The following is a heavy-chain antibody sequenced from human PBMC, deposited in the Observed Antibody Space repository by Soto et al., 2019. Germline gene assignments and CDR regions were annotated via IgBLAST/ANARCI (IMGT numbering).Heavy chain of an antibody. D-gene: IGHD6-13*01. CDR2: IWYDGSNK. CDR3: ARDLIIAAAGTGLGY. Sequence: VQLVESGGGVVQPGRSLRLSCAASGFTFSSYGMHWVRQAPGKGLEWVAVIWYDGSNKYYADSVKGRFTISRDNSKNTLYLQMNSLRAEDTAVYYCARDLIIAAAGTGLGYWGQGTLVTVSS. J-gene: IGHJ4*02. CDR1: GFTFSSYG. V-gene: IGHV3-33*01.